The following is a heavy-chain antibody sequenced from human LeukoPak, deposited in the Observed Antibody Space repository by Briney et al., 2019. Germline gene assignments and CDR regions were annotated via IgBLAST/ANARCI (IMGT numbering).Heavy chain of an antibody. CDR3: ARDSSYQLLYLGY. V-gene: IGHV3-30-3*01. D-gene: IGHD2-2*01. CDR2: ISYDGSNK. Sequence: PGGSLRLSCAASGFTFSSYAMHWVRQAPGKGLEWVAVISYDGSNKYYADSVKGRFTISRDNSKNTLYLQMNGLRAEDTAVYYCARDSSYQLLYLGYWGQGTQVTVSS. J-gene: IGHJ4*02. CDR1: GFTFSSYA.